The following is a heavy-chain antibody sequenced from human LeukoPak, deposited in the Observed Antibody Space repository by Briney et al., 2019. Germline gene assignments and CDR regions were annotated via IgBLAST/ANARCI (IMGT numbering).Heavy chain of an antibody. V-gene: IGHV4-4*02. J-gene: IGHJ3*02. CDR2: IYHSGST. CDR1: GGSISSSNW. Sequence: PSETLSLTCAVSGGSISSSNWWSWVRPPPGKGLEWIGEIYHSGSTNYNPSLKSRVTISVDKSKNQFSLKLSSVTAADTAVYYCARGGYCSSTSCMGAFDIWGQGTMVTVSS. CDR3: ARGGYCSSTSCMGAFDI. D-gene: IGHD2-2*01.